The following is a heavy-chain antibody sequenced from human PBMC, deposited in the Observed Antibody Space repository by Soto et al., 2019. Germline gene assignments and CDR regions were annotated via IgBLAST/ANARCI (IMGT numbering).Heavy chain of an antibody. CDR1: GDTFSSYA. Sequence: SVKVSCKASGDTFSSYAISWVRQAPGQGLEWMGGIIPIFGTANYAQKFQGRVTITADESTSTAYMDLRSLRSDDTAVYYCARISSASSGWLHDYWGQGTLVTVSS. V-gene: IGHV1-69*13. CDR3: ARISSASSGWLHDY. J-gene: IGHJ4*02. D-gene: IGHD6-19*01. CDR2: IIPIFGTA.